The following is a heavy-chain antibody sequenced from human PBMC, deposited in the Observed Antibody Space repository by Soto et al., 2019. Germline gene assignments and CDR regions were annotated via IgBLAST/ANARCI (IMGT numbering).Heavy chain of an antibody. Sequence: EVQLLESGGGLVKPGGSLRLSCAASGFTFNNYAMSWVRQAPGKGLEWVSTVSSDGTTYYADSVKGRFTISRDNSKNTLSLQMNSLGAEDTATYFCARKNVVVLGDYGFLWGQGTLVTVSS. CDR2: VSSDGTT. V-gene: IGHV3-23*01. CDR1: GFTFNNYA. J-gene: IGHJ4*02. D-gene: IGHD4-17*01. CDR3: ARKNVVVLGDYGFL.